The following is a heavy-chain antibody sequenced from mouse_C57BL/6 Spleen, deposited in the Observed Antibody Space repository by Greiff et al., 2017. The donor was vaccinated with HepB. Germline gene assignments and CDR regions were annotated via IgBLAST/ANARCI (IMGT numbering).Heavy chain of an antibody. J-gene: IGHJ4*01. CDR2: IDPETGGT. CDR1: GSTFTDYE. D-gene: IGHD1-1*01. V-gene: IGHV1-15*01. Sequence: VQLQQSGAELVRPGASVPLSCKASGSTFTDYEMHWVKQTPVHGLEWIGAIDPETGGTAYNQKFKGKAIRTADKSSSTAYMELRSLTSEASAVYYCTRGTTVAMDYWGQGTSVTVSS. CDR3: TRGTTVAMDY.